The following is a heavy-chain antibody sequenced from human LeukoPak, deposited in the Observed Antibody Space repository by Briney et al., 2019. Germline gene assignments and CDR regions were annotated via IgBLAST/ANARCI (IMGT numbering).Heavy chain of an antibody. CDR3: VKGNNFYDSSGYYDY. D-gene: IGHD3-22*01. Sequence: GGSLRLSCAAPGFTFRTYAMSWVRQAPGKGLEWVSMIGGSATTTFYANSVEGRFTISRDNSRATLYLQMNSLRAEDTAIYFCVKGNNFYDSSGYYDYWGQGTLVTVSP. CDR2: IGGSATTT. V-gene: IGHV3-23*01. CDR1: GFTFRTYA. J-gene: IGHJ4*02.